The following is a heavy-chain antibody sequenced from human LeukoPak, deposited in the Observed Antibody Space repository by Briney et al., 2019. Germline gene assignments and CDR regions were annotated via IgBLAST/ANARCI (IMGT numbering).Heavy chain of an antibody. D-gene: IGHD3-3*02. J-gene: IGHJ6*02. V-gene: IGHV3-9*01. Sequence: PGRSLRLSCAASGFTFSSYAMHWVRQAPGKGLEWVSGISWNSGMRAYADSVKGRFIISRDNAKDSLYLQMNSLRPEDTAFYYCAKDRHSDYYYGMDVWGQGTTVTVSS. CDR3: AKDRHSDYYYGMDV. CDR2: ISWNSGMR. CDR1: GFTFSSYA.